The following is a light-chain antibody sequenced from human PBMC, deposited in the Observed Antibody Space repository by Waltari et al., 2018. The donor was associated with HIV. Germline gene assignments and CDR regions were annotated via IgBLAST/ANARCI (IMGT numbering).Light chain of an antibody. Sequence: EVVLTQAPSPLTVSLGEGASLPCRASQNITNKLGWYQQKAGQAPRLLIYDASRRATAIPDRFSGSGSGTEFNLTISRLVFEDVAVYVCQQYKYWPETFGQGTKVEIK. CDR2: DAS. CDR1: QNITNK. J-gene: IGKJ1*01. V-gene: IGKV3D-15*01. CDR3: QQYKYWPET.